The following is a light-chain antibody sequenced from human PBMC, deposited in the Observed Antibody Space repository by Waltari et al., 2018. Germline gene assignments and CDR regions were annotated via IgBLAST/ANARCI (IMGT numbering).Light chain of an antibody. CDR2: EVS. Sequence: EIVLTQSPATLTLSPGDTATLSCRASPTVRTFLACYQQKPGQASRLLIFEVSSRATGISPKFRGSGSGTDFTLTVNNLEPEDFAVYYCQQRSSWPYTFGQGTRVDFK. J-gene: IGKJ2*01. CDR3: QQRSSWPYT. V-gene: IGKV3-11*01. CDR1: PTVRTF.